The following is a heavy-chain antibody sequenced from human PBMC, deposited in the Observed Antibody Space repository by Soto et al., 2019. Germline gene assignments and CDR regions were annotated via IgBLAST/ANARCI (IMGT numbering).Heavy chain of an antibody. CDR1: GFTFTSYA. CDR3: AKRRGAGGHFDY. J-gene: IGHJ4*02. V-gene: IGHV3-23*01. D-gene: IGHD2-15*01. Sequence: GSLRLSCAASGFTFTSYAMGWVRQGPGKGLEWVAVVSIGGSTHYADSVRGRFTISRDNSKNTLSLQMNSLTAEDTAVYFCAKRRGAGGHFDYWGQGALVTVSS. CDR2: VSIGGST.